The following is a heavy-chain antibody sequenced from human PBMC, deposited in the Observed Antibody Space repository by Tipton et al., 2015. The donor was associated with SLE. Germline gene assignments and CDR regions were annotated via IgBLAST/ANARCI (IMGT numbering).Heavy chain of an antibody. D-gene: IGHD5-12*01. CDR3: ARDWSGYDAIGMMDY. CDR1: GYTFSDYA. Sequence: QSGPEVKKPGASVKLSCKASGYTFSDYAVHWVRQDPGQRLEWMGWINAGNDNTKYAQKFQGRVTLTRDTSASTAYMELSSLTSDDTAVYFCARDWSGYDAIGMMDYWGQGTLVTVSS. CDR2: INAGNDNT. V-gene: IGHV1-3*01. J-gene: IGHJ4*02.